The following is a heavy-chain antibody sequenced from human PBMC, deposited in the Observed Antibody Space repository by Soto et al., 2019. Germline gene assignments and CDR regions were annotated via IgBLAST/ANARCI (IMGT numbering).Heavy chain of an antibody. Sequence: QVQLVQSGAEVKKPGASVKVSCKASGYTFTGYYMHWVRQAPGQELEWMGWINPNSGGTNYAQKFQGWVTMTRDTSISTAYMELSRLRSDDTAVYYCARDRRDCSGGSCYYYYYYGMDVWGQGTTVTVSS. J-gene: IGHJ6*02. V-gene: IGHV1-2*04. CDR2: INPNSGGT. D-gene: IGHD2-15*01. CDR3: ARDRRDCSGGSCYYYYYYGMDV. CDR1: GYTFTGYY.